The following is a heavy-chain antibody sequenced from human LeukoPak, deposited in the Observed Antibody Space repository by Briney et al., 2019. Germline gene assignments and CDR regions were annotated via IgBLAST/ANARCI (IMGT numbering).Heavy chain of an antibody. CDR1: GGSFSGYF. J-gene: IGHJ4*02. D-gene: IGHD5-18*01. CDR2: INHSGST. Sequence: SETLSLTCAVYGGSFSGYFWSWIRQPPGRGLEWIGEINHSGSTNYNPSLKSRVTISVDTSKNQFSLKLNSVTAADTAVYYCARGARYNYGLMNYWGQGTLVTVSS. V-gene: IGHV4-34*01. CDR3: ARGARYNYGLMNY.